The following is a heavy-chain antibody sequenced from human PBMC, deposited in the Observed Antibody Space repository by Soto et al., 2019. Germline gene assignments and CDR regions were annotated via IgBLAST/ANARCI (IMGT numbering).Heavy chain of an antibody. J-gene: IGHJ6*02. CDR3: AREVPSYYDILTGRRRYYGMDV. CDR2: INSDGSST. V-gene: IGHV3-74*01. D-gene: IGHD3-9*01. CDR1: GFTFSSYW. Sequence: GGSLRLSCAASGFTFSSYWMHWVRQAPGKGLVWVSRINSDGSSTSYADSVKGRFTISRDNAKNTLYLQMNSLRAEDTAVYYCAREVPSYYDILTGRRRYYGMDVWGQGT.